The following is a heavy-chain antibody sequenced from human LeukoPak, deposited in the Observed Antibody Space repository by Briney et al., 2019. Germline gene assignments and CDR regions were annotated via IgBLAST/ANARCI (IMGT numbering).Heavy chain of an antibody. CDR1: GYTLASYG. CDR2: ISAYNDNT. Sequence: ASVKVSCKASGYTLASYGISWVRQAPEQGLEWIGWISAYNDNTRYAQNLQGRVTLTTDTSTSTAYMELRSLTSDDTALYYCARDTARITTPGGPDYWGQGTLVTVSS. J-gene: IGHJ4*02. D-gene: IGHD6-13*01. V-gene: IGHV1-18*01. CDR3: ARDTARITTPGGPDY.